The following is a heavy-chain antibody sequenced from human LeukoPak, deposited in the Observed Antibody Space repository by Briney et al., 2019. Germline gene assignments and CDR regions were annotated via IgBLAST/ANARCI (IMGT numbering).Heavy chain of an antibody. V-gene: IGHV1-2*02. CDR2: INPNSGGT. Sequence: ASVKVSCKASGYTFTGYYMHWVRQAPGQGLEWMGWINPNSGGTNYAQKFQGRVTMTRDTSISTAYMELSRLRSDDTAVYYCARVVVAAAGWNWFDPWGQGTLVTVSS. CDR3: ARVVVAAAGWNWFDP. D-gene: IGHD6-13*01. J-gene: IGHJ5*02. CDR1: GYTFTGYY.